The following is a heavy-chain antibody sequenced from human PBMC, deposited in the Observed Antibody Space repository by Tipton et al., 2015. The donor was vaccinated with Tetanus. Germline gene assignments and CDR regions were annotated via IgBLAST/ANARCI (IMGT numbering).Heavy chain of an antibody. D-gene: IGHD6-13*01. V-gene: IGHV3-23*01. CDR1: GFTFSSYA. Sequence: SLRLSCAASGFTFSSYAMSWVRQAPGKGLEWVSAISGSGGSTYYADSVKGRFTISRDNSKNTLYLQMNSLRAEDTAVYYCARDRAAAGTYYGMDVWGQGTTVTVSS. CDR3: ARDRAAAGTYYGMDV. J-gene: IGHJ6*02. CDR2: ISGSGGST.